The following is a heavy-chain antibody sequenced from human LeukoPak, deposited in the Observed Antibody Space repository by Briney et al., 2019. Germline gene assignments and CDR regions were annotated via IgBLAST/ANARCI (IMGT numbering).Heavy chain of an antibody. CDR3: AREGGGYSSGWYNAFDI. J-gene: IGHJ3*02. D-gene: IGHD6-19*01. Sequence: SETLSLTCTVSGGSISSSSYYWGWIRQPPGKGLEWIGSIYYSGSTYYNPSLKSRVTISVDTSKNQFSLKLSSVTAADTAVYYWAREGGGYSSGWYNAFDIWGQGTMVTVSS. CDR1: GGSISSSSYY. V-gene: IGHV4-39*07. CDR2: IYYSGST.